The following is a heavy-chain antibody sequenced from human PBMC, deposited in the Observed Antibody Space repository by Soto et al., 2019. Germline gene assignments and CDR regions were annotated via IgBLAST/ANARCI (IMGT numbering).Heavy chain of an antibody. CDR2: IYYSGST. D-gene: IGHD3-22*01. V-gene: IGHV4-39*01. J-gene: IGHJ3*02. Sequence: SETLSLTCTVSGGSISSSSYYWGWIRQPPGKGLEWIGSIYYSGSTYYNPSLEGRVAISADTPNNQLSLRLSSVTAADTAVYYCARAQYNYYDSSPRGTFDIWGQGTMVTVSS. CDR3: ARAQYNYYDSSPRGTFDI. CDR1: GGSISSSSYY.